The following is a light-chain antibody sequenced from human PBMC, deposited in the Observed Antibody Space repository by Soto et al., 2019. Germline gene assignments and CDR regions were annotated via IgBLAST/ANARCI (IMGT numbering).Light chain of an antibody. CDR2: DNN. V-gene: IGLV1-51*01. CDR1: SSNIGNEY. CDR3: ATWDSSLSGVV. J-gene: IGLJ2*01. Sequence: QSVLTQPPSVSAAPGQKVTISCSGSSSNIGNEYVSWYQHLPGTAPKLVIYDNNKRPSGIPDRFSGSKSGTSATLDITGPQTGDEVEYYCATWDSSLSGVVFGGGTKLTVL.